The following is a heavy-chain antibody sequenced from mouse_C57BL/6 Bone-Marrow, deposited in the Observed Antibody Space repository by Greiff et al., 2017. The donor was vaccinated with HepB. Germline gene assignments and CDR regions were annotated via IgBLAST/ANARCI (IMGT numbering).Heavy chain of an antibody. J-gene: IGHJ3*01. Sequence: EVQLVESGGGLVQSGRSLRLSCATSGFTFSDFYMEWVRQAPGKGLEWIAASGNKANDYTTEYSASVKGRFIVSRDTSQSILYLQMNALRAEDTAIYYWGRGAATTVPFAFWGQGTLVTVSA. D-gene: IGHD1-1*01. V-gene: IGHV7-1*01. CDR2: SGNKANDYTT. CDR1: GFTFSDFY. CDR3: GRGAATTVPFAF.